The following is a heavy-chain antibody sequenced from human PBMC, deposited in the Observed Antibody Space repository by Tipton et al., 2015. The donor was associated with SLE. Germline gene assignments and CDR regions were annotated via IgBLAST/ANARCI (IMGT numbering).Heavy chain of an antibody. CDR3: ARGFCSSGRCDYYYAMDV. J-gene: IGHJ6*02. V-gene: IGHV3-74*01. CDR1: GFTLSTYW. D-gene: IGHD2-2*01. CDR2: FNSGGRHI. Sequence: SLRLSCAASGFTLSTYWMHWVRQVPGKGLVWVSRFNSGGRHISYADSVKGRFTISRDDAKNTLFLQMNGLRAEDSAVYYCARGFCSSGRCDYYYAMDVWGQGTTVTVSS.